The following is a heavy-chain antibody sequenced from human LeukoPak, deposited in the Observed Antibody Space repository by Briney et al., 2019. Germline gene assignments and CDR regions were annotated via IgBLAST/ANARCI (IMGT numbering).Heavy chain of an antibody. CDR1: GGSISSYY. Sequence: PSETLSLTCTVSGGSISSYYWSWIRQPPGKGLEWIGYIYYSGSTNCNPSLKSRVTISVDTSKNQFPLKLSSVTAADTAAYYCALADPGAGYYFDYWGQGTLVTVSS. V-gene: IGHV4-59*01. J-gene: IGHJ4*02. CDR3: ALADPGAGYYFDY. CDR2: IYYSGST. D-gene: IGHD3-10*01.